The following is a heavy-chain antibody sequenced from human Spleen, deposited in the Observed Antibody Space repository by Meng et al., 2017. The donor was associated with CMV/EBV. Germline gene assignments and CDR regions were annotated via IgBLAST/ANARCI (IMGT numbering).Heavy chain of an antibody. Sequence: SVKVSCKAAGGTFNNYAITWVRQAPGQGLEWMGGIIVMLGIADDARKFQGRVTITADKSTGTSYMELNSLRSGDTAVYYCASAAITNYGMDVWGQGTTVTVSS. J-gene: IGHJ6*02. D-gene: IGHD3-10*01. CDR2: IIVMLGIA. V-gene: IGHV1-69*10. CDR1: GGTFNNYA. CDR3: ASAAITNYGMDV.